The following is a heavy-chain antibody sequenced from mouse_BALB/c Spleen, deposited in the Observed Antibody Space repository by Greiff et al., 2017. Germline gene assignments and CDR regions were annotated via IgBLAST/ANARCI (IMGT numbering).Heavy chain of an antibody. J-gene: IGHJ3*01. CDR3: ARDYGNHFLAY. CDR1: GYTFTSYW. CDR2: INPSTGYT. V-gene: IGHV1-7*01. Sequence: QVQLQQSGAELAKPGASVKMSCKASGYTFTSYWMHWVKQRPGQGLEWIGYINPSTGYTEYNQKFKDKATLTADKSSSTAYMQLSSLTSEDSAVYYCARDYGNHFLAYWGQGTLVTVSA. D-gene: IGHD2-1*01.